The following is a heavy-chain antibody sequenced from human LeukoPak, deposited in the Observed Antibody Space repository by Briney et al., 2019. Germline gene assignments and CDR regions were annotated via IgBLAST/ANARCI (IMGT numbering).Heavy chain of an antibody. J-gene: IGHJ5*02. CDR2: IYYSGST. CDR3: ERHLAPDRGDWFDP. Sequence: PSETLSLTCTVSGGSISSSSYYWGWIRQPPGKGLEWIGSIYYSGSTYYNPSLKSRVTISVDTSKNQSSLKLSSVTAADTAVYYCERHLAPDRGDWFDPWGQGTLVTVSS. CDR1: GGSISSSSYY. V-gene: IGHV4-39*01. D-gene: IGHD2-2*01.